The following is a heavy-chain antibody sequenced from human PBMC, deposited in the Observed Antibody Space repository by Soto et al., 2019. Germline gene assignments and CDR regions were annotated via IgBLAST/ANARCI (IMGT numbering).Heavy chain of an antibody. CDR1: GYTFTSYD. D-gene: IGHD4-17*01. CDR3: ARGSGGDYGKPLEQANWFDP. CDR2: MNPNSGNT. V-gene: IGHV1-8*01. J-gene: IGHJ5*02. Sequence: ASVKVSCKASGYTFTSYDINWVRQATGQGLEWMGWMNPNSGNTGYAQKFQGRVTMTRNTSISTAYMELSSLRSEDTAVYYCARGSGGDYGKPLEQANWFDPWGQGTLVTVSS.